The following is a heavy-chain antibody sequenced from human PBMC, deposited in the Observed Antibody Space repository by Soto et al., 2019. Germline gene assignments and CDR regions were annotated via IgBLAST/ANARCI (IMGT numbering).Heavy chain of an antibody. J-gene: IGHJ4*02. D-gene: IGHD2-15*01. CDR1: GGTFSTYT. CDR3: ASRSTVVVAATEAFDY. V-gene: IGHV1-69*02. Sequence: QVQLVQSGAEVKNPGSSVKVSCKASGGTFSTYTISWVRQAPGQGLEWMGRIIPILGIANYAHKFQGRVTITADKSTSTAYMELSRLRSEDTAVYYCASRSTVVVAATEAFDYWGQGTLVTVSS. CDR2: IIPILGIA.